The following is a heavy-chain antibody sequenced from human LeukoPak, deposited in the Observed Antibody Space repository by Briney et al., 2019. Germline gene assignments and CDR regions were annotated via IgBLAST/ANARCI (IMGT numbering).Heavy chain of an antibody. V-gene: IGHV6-1*01. CDR3: VRDPDCSSTSCARSDAFDI. CDR2: TYYRSKWYN. Sequence: SQTLSLTCAISGDSVSINSAAWNWIRQSPSRGLEWLGRTYYRSKWYNDYAVSVKSRITINPDTSKNQFSLQLTSVTPEDTAVYYCVRDPDCSSTSCARSDAFDIWGQGKMVTVSS. CDR1: GDSVSINSAA. D-gene: IGHD2-2*01. J-gene: IGHJ3*02.